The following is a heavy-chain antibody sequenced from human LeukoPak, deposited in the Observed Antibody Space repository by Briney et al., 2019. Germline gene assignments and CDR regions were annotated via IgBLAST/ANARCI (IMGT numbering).Heavy chain of an antibody. J-gene: IGHJ4*02. Sequence: GGSLRLSCAASGFTFSSYGMHWVRQAPGKGLEWVTFIRYDGSNKYYADSVKGRFTISRDNSKNTLYLQMNSLRAEDTAIYYCATYRQVLLPFESWGQGTLVTVSS. CDR3: ATYRQVLLPFES. D-gene: IGHD2/OR15-2a*01. V-gene: IGHV3-30*02. CDR2: IRYDGSNK. CDR1: GFTFSSYG.